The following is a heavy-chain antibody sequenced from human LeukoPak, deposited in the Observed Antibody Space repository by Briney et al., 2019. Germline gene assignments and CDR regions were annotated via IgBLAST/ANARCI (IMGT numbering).Heavy chain of an antibody. CDR2: IYYSGST. CDR1: GCSISSSSYY. CDR3: ARLIAVAGTITFDY. J-gene: IGHJ4*02. Sequence: SETLSLTCTVSGCSISSSSYYWGWIRQPPGKGLEWIGSIYYSGSTYYNPSLKSRVTISVDTSKNQFSLKLSSVTAADTAVYYCARLIAVAGTITFDYWGQGTLVTVSS. V-gene: IGHV4-39*01. D-gene: IGHD6-19*01.